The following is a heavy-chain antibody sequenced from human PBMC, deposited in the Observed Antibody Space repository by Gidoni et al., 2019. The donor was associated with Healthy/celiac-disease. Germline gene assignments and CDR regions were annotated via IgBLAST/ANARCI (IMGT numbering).Heavy chain of an antibody. V-gene: IGHV1-69*04. Sequence: QVQLVQSGAEVKKPGSSVKVSCKASGGTFSSYAISWVRQAPGQGLEWMGRIIPILGIANYAQKFQGRVTITADKSTSTAYMELSSLRSEDTAVYYCARDPNWGLREAFDIWGQGTMVTVSS. CDR1: GGTFSSYA. D-gene: IGHD7-27*01. CDR2: IIPILGIA. CDR3: ARDPNWGLREAFDI. J-gene: IGHJ3*02.